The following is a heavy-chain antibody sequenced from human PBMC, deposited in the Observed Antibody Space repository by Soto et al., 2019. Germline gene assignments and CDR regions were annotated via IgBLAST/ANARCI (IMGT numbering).Heavy chain of an antibody. D-gene: IGHD6-13*01. CDR1: GFIFSSFV. Sequence: GGSLRLSCASSGFIFSSFVMTWVRQAPGKGLEWVSGISGSAVTYYAESVKGRFTASRDNSKNTLYLQMNSLRAEDTAVYYCAKDLRYSSYWGQGTLVTVSS. CDR3: AKDLRYSSY. CDR2: ISGSAVT. J-gene: IGHJ4*02. V-gene: IGHV3-23*01.